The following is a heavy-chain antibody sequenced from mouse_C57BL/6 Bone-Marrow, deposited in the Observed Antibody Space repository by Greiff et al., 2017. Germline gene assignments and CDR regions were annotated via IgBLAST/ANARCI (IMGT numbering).Heavy chain of an antibody. Sequence: QVQLKQPGTELVKPGASVKLSCKASGYTFTSYWMHWVKQRPGQGLEWIGNIYPCHGGPNYNEKFKSKATLTVDNSSSTAYMHLSSLTSEDSAVYYCARITAVVADYWGQGTTLTVSA. D-gene: IGHD1-1*01. CDR3: ARITAVVADY. V-gene: IGHV1-53*01. J-gene: IGHJ2*01. CDR1: GYTFTSYW. CDR2: IYPCHGGP.